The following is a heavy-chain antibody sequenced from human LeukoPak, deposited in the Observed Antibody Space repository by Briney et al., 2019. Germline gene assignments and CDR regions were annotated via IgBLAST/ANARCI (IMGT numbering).Heavy chain of an antibody. Sequence: GGSLRLSCAASGFTFRSYSMNWVRQAPGKGLEWVSSISTSSSYIYYADSVKGRFTIPRDNAKNSLYLQMNSLRAEDTAVYYCARDRFDDSSGYYYHRYYYMDVWGKGTTVTVSS. D-gene: IGHD3-22*01. CDR1: GFTFRSYS. J-gene: IGHJ6*03. V-gene: IGHV3-21*01. CDR2: ISTSSSYI. CDR3: ARDRFDDSSGYYYHRYYYMDV.